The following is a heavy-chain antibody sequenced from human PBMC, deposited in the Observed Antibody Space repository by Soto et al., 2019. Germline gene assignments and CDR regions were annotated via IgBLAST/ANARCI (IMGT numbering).Heavy chain of an antibody. D-gene: IGHD4-4*01. V-gene: IGHV5-51*01. CDR1: GYVVTAYL. J-gene: IGHJ3*02. CDR2: IYPGGDSDT. CDR3: ATQMTTSQDAFDI. Sequence: PGESLKISCKTSGYVVTAYLIGWVRQMPGKGLGWMGIIYPGGDSDTRYSQYSQGQVTISADKSITTAYLQWNSLKASDTGMYYCATQMTTSQDAFDIWGQGTMVTVSS.